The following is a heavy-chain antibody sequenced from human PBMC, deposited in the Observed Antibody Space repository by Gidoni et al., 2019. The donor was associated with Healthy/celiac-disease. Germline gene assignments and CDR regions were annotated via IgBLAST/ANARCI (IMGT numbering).Heavy chain of an antibody. J-gene: IGHJ3*02. CDR2: IYTSGST. CDR1: GGSISSGSYY. CDR3: ARYFDWPSDAFDI. Sequence: QVQLQESGPGLVKPSQTLSLTCTVSGGSISSGSYYWSWIRQPAGKGLEWIGRIYTSGSTNYNPSLKSRVTMSVDTSKNQFSLKLSSVTAADTAVYYCARYFDWPSDAFDIWGQGTMVTVSS. D-gene: IGHD3-9*01. V-gene: IGHV4-61*02.